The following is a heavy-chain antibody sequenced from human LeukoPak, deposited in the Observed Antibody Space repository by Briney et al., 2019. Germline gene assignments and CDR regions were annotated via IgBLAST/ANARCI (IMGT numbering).Heavy chain of an antibody. CDR1: GFTFSSYG. CDR3: AKSPGPNYYDSSGYYYFDLFGMDV. J-gene: IGHJ6*04. V-gene: IGHV3-33*06. CDR2: IWYDGSNK. D-gene: IGHD3-22*01. Sequence: PGRSLRLSCAPSGFTFSSYGMHGVRQAPGKGLEWVAVIWYDGSNKYYADSVKGRFTISRDNSKNTLYLQMNSLRAEDTAVYYCAKSPGPNYYDSSGYYYFDLFGMDVWGKGTTVTVSS.